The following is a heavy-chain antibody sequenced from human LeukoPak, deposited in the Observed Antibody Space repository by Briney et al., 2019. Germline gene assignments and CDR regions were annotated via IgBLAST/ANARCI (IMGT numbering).Heavy chain of an antibody. D-gene: IGHD2-2*01. Sequence: PSETLSLTCTVSGASISSSSYYWAWIRQPPGKGLEWIGNIYYSGSTYYNPSLNSRVTISVDTSKNRFSLKLSSVTAADTAVYYCARIVVPAATSIAARLGFDYWGQGTLVTVSS. CDR2: IYYSGST. J-gene: IGHJ4*02. CDR3: ARIVVPAATSIAARLGFDY. V-gene: IGHV4-39*07. CDR1: GASISSSSYY.